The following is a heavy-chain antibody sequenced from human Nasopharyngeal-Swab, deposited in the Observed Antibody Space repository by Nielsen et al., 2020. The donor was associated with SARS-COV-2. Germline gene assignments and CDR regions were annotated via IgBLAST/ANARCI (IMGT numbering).Heavy chain of an antibody. CDR3: AHRRLVAVAGTGNWFDP. J-gene: IGHJ5*02. Sequence: WLRQSPGQALEWLALIYWDDDKRYSPSLKSRLTITKDTSKNQVVLTMTNMDPVDPATYYSAHRRLVAVAGTGNWFDPWGQGTLVTVPS. D-gene: IGHD6-19*01. CDR2: IYWDDDK. V-gene: IGHV2-5*02.